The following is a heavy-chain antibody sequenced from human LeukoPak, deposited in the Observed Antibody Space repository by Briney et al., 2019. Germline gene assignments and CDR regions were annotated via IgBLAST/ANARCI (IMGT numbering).Heavy chain of an antibody. CDR2: ISYDGSNK. D-gene: IGHD5-24*01. J-gene: IGHJ4*02. Sequence: PGGSLRLSCAASGFTFSSYAMHWVRQAPGKGLEWVAVISYDGSNKYHADSVKGRFTISRDNSKNTLYLQMNSLRAEDTAVYYCARDSRWLQGPGAPIDYWGQGTLVTVSS. CDR3: ARDSRWLQGPGAPIDY. CDR1: GFTFSSYA. V-gene: IGHV3-30*04.